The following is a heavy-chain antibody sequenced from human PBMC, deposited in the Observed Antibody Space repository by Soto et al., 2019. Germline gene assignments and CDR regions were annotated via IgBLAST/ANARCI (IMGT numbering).Heavy chain of an antibody. CDR1: GFTFSSHA. CDR2: ISKDGSNT. Sequence: GGSLRLSCTASGFTFSSHAMHWVRQAPGKGLEWVAVISKDGSNTYYADSVKGRFAISRDNSKNTLYLQMNSLRGEDTTVYYCARGMAAVGDHFDYWGQGTPVTVSS. V-gene: IGHV3-30*09. D-gene: IGHD6-13*01. J-gene: IGHJ4*02. CDR3: ARGMAAVGDHFDY.